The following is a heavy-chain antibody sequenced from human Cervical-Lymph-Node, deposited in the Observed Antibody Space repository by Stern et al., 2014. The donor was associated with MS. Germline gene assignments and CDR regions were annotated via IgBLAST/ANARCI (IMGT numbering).Heavy chain of an antibody. CDR1: GFSLNTSGVG. Sequence: QVTLKESGTTLVKPTQTLTLTCTFSGFSLNTSGVGVGWIRQPPGKALEWLALIYWDDDKRYSPSLKSRLTIAKDTSKDQVVLTMTNMDPVDTATYYCAHRHPRGIVFVYWGQGTLVTVSS. D-gene: IGHD3-10*01. J-gene: IGHJ4*02. CDR3: AHRHPRGIVFVY. CDR2: IYWDDDK. V-gene: IGHV2-5*02.